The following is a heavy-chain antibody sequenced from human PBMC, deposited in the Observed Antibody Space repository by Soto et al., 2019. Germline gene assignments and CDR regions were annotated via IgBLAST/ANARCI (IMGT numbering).Heavy chain of an antibody. J-gene: IGHJ4*02. CDR1: GGSISSYY. D-gene: IGHD2-8*01. CDR3: ARRYAGNFDY. CDR2: IYYSGST. Sequence: QVQLQESGPGLVKPSETLSLTCTVSGGSISSYYWSWIRQPPGKGLEWIGYIYYSGSTNYNPSLKSRVTISVDTSKNQFSLKLSPVTAADTAVYYCARRYAGNFDYWGQGTLVTVSS. V-gene: IGHV4-59*01.